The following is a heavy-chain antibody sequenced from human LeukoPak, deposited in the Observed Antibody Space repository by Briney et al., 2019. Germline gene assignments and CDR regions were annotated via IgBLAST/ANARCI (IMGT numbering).Heavy chain of an antibody. Sequence: EPGRSLRLSCAASGFTFSSYGMHWVRQAPGKGLEWVAVISYDGSNKYYADSVKGRFTISRDNSKNTLYLQMNSLRAEDTAVYYCAKGRDGSGSYEYGYWGQGTLVTVSS. D-gene: IGHD3-10*01. CDR3: AKGRDGSGSYEYGY. CDR2: ISYDGSNK. J-gene: IGHJ4*02. CDR1: GFTFSSYG. V-gene: IGHV3-30*18.